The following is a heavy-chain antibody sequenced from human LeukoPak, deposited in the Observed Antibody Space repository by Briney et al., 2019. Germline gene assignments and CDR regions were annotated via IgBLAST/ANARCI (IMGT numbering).Heavy chain of an antibody. J-gene: IGHJ3*02. CDR2: ISSSGNTI. Sequence: GGSLRLSCAASGFTFSDYYMSWIRQARGKGLEWVSYISSSGNTIYYADSVKGRFTISRDNAKNSLYLQMNSLRAEDTAVYYCARARGAFWSGYYTGAFDIWGQGTMVTVSS. D-gene: IGHD3-3*01. CDR3: ARARGAFWSGYYTGAFDI. V-gene: IGHV3-11*01. CDR1: GFTFSDYY.